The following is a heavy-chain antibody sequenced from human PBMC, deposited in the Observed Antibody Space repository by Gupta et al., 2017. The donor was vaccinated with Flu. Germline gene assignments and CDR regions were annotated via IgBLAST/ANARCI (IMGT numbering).Heavy chain of an antibody. CDR1: GGSISSYY. J-gene: IGHJ4*02. CDR2: IFYTGST. Sequence: QVQLQESGPGLVKPSETLSLTCIVSGGSISSYYWSWIRQSPGKGLEWIGYIFYTGSTNYNPSLKSRVTISIDTSKNQFSLKLSSVTAADTAVYYCARGAMGAGAWGFDYWGQGTLVTVSS. V-gene: IGHV4-59*01. CDR3: ARGAMGAGAWGFDY. D-gene: IGHD1-26*01.